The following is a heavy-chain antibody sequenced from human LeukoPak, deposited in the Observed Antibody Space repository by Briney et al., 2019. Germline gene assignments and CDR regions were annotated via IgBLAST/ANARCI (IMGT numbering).Heavy chain of an antibody. Sequence: ASETLSLTCTVSGGSISTYYWSWIRQPPGKGLEWMGYIYYSGSTNYSPSLKSRVTISADTSKNQFSLKLSSVTAADTAVYYCASGGYFGSGSYYLGLDYWGQGTLVTVSS. J-gene: IGHJ4*02. V-gene: IGHV4-59*08. CDR1: GGSISTYY. CDR3: ASGGYFGSGSYYLGLDY. D-gene: IGHD3-10*01. CDR2: IYYSGST.